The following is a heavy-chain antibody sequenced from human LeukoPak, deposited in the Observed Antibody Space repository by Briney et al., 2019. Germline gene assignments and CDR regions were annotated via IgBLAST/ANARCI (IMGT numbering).Heavy chain of an antibody. CDR1: GGTFSSYA. V-gene: IGHV1-69*13. Sequence: SVKVSCKASGGTFSSYAINWVRQAPGQGLEWMGGIIPIFGTANYAQKFQGRVTITADESTSTAYMELSSLRSEDTAVYYCARADYEERYNWYFDLWGRGTLVTVSS. CDR2: IIPIFGTA. CDR3: ARADYEERYNWYFDL. J-gene: IGHJ2*01. D-gene: IGHD4-17*01.